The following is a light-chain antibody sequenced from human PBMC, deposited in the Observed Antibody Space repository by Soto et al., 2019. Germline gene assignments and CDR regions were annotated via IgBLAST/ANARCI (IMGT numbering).Light chain of an antibody. J-gene: IGLJ1*01. V-gene: IGLV2-11*01. CDR1: SSDVGGSNY. Sequence: QSALTQPRSVSGSPGQSVTISCTGTSSDVGGSNYVSWYQQHPGRAPKVMIYDVSKRPSGVPDRFSGSKSGNTASLTISGLQAEDEADYYCCSYAGTYISYVFGSGTKLTVL. CDR2: DVS. CDR3: CSYAGTYISYV.